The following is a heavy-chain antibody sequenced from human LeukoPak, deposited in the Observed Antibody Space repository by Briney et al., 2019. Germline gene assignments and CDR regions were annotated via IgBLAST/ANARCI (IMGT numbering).Heavy chain of an antibody. CDR1: GFTFSSYD. J-gene: IGHJ6*02. D-gene: IGHD1-26*01. V-gene: IGHV3-13*01. Sequence: PGGSLRLSCAASGFTFSSYDMHWVRQATGKGLEWVSAIGTAGDTYYPGSVKGRFTISRENAKNSLYLQMNSLRAEDTAVYYCARVKRSGSYYRVYYYYGMDVWGQGTTVTVSS. CDR2: IGTAGDT. CDR3: ARVKRSGSYYRVYYYYGMDV.